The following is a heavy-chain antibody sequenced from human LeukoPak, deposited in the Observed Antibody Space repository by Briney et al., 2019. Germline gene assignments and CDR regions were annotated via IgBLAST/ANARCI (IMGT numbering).Heavy chain of an antibody. Sequence: SETLSLTCAVYGGSFSGYYWSWIRQPPGKGLEWIGEINHSGSTNYNPSLKSRVTISVDTSKNQFSLKLSSVTAADTAVYYCARGHFSYGPFRLTSWFDPWGQGTLVTVSS. D-gene: IGHD5-18*01. CDR3: ARGHFSYGPFRLTSWFDP. V-gene: IGHV4-34*01. J-gene: IGHJ5*02. CDR2: INHSGST. CDR1: GGSFSGYY.